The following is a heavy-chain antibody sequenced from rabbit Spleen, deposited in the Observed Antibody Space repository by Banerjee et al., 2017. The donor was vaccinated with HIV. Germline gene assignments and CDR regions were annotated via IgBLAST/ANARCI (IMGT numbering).Heavy chain of an antibody. Sequence: QEQLEESGGDLVKPGASLTLTCTASGFSLSTYYYMCWVRQAPGKGLEWIACIRASSGTTYYASWAKGRFTISKTSPTTVTLQMTSLTVADTATYFCARAVNNVNGFDPWGPGTLVTVS. CDR3: ARAVNNVNGFDP. J-gene: IGHJ2*01. CDR1: GFSLSTYYY. CDR2: IRASSGTT. V-gene: IGHV1S45*01. D-gene: IGHD1-1*01.